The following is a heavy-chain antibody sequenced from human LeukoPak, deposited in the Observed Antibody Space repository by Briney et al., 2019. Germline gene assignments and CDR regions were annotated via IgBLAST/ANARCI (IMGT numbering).Heavy chain of an antibody. CDR1: GYTFTSYG. CDR2: ISAYNGNT. V-gene: IGHV1-18*01. J-gene: IGHJ6*02. CDR3: AREVAAAGTHEYYYYGMDV. Sequence: ASVKASCKASGYTFTSYGISWVRQAPGQGLEWMGWISAYNGNTNYAQKLQGRVTMTTDTSTSTAYMELRSLRSDDTAVYYCAREVAAAGTHEYYYYGMDVWGQGTTVTVSS. D-gene: IGHD6-13*01.